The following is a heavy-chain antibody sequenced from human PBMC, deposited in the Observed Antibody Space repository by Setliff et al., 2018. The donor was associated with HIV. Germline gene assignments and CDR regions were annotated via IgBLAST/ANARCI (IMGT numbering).Heavy chain of an antibody. CDR1: GGSFPAYY. J-gene: IGHJ6*03. Sequence: PSETLSLTCAVYGGSFPAYYWNWIRQPPGKGLEWIGEINYEGDTTYNPSLKSRVNMFIDTSKKQFSLKLSSVTAADTAVYYCARYGEFHYYYYYYMDVWGKGTTVTVSS. V-gene: IGHV4-34*10. D-gene: IGHD3-10*01. CDR2: INYEGDT. CDR3: ARYGEFHYYYYYYMDV.